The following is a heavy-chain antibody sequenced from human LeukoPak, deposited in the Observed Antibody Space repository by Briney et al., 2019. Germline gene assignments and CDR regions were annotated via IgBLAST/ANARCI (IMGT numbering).Heavy chain of an antibody. D-gene: IGHD3-16*01. Sequence: GGSVRLSCAASGFTFNNYSIHWVRQAPGKGLEWVSSITSYSTYISYGDSVKGRFTISRDNSKNSLYLHMNSLKVEDTAVYYCARDPWGFDLWGQGTLVTVSS. V-gene: IGHV3-21*01. CDR1: GFTFNNYS. CDR3: ARDPWGFDL. CDR2: ITSYSTYI. J-gene: IGHJ4*02.